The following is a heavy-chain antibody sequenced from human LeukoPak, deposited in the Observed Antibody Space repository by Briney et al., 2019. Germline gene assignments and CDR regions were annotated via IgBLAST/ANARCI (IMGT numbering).Heavy chain of an antibody. Sequence: GGSLRLSCVASGFSFSRHDIHWVRQGTGKGLEWFSAISISGDKHYSASVKGRFTISRADAENSVYLQMNSLRAGDTAVYFCAREAPTPGYWYYDLWGRGTLVTVSS. D-gene: IGHD2-15*01. CDR2: ISISGDK. CDR3: AREAPTPGYWYYDL. V-gene: IGHV3-13*01. CDR1: GFSFSRHD. J-gene: IGHJ2*01.